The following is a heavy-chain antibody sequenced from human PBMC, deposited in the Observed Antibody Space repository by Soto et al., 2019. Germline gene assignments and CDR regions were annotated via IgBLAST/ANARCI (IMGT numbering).Heavy chain of an antibody. V-gene: IGHV4-59*01. CDR1: GGSMSNYY. CDR3: TRFDILTARLDKFDF. Sequence: SETLSLTCTVSGGSMSNYYWSWIRQPPGKGLEWIAYVHYTGRTNYNPSLKSRVTISIDTSSNQFSLKLTSVSAADTAVYYCTRFDILTARLDKFDFSGQGTLLTVSS. CDR2: VHYTGRT. J-gene: IGHJ4*02. D-gene: IGHD3-9*01.